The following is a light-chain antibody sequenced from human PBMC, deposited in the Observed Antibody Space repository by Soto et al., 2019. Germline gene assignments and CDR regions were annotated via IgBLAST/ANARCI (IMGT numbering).Light chain of an antibody. J-gene: IGKJ1*01. Sequence: DIQMTQSPSTLSASVGDRVNITCRASQSISSWLAWYQQKPGKAPKLLIYKASSLESGVPSRFSGSGSGTEFTLTISILQPDDFATYYCQQYNISPTFGQGTKVEIK. CDR2: KAS. CDR1: QSISSW. V-gene: IGKV1-5*03. CDR3: QQYNISPT.